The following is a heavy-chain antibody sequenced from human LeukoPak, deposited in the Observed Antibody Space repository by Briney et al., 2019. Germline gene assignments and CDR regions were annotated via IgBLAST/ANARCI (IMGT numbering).Heavy chain of an antibody. Sequence: SGGSLRLSCAASGFSFSNYWMHWVRQAPGMGLVWVSRIKNDGSFTNYADSVRGRFTISRDNAKNTLYLQMNSLRAEGTAMYYCARGISPEPWGQGTLVTVFS. CDR2: IKNDGSFT. J-gene: IGHJ5*02. CDR3: ARGISPEP. V-gene: IGHV3-74*01. CDR1: GFSFSNYW.